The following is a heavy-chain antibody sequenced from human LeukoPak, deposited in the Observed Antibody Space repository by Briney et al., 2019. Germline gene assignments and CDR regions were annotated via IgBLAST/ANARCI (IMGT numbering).Heavy chain of an antibody. CDR2: MNPNSGNT. V-gene: IGHV1-8*01. J-gene: IGHJ4*02. D-gene: IGHD1-26*01. CDR1: GYTFTSYD. CDR3: ARGGSGSYFFDY. Sequence: ASVKVSCKASGYTFTSYDINWVRQATGQGLEWMGWMNPNSGNTGYAQKFQGRVTMTRNTSISTAYTELSSLRSEDTAVYYCARGGSGSYFFDYWGQGTLVTVSS.